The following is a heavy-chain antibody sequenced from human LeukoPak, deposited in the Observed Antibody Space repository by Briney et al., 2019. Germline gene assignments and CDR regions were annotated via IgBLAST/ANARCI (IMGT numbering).Heavy chain of an antibody. Sequence: GGSLRLSCAGSGFTFSDYWVDWVRQAPGKGLEGVANINKDGTEKNYLESVKGRFTISRDNAKNSLYLQMNNLRAEDTAVYYCARNRGWQQFDYWGQGTLVTVSS. CDR1: GFTFSDYW. CDR3: ARNRGWQQFDY. J-gene: IGHJ4*02. CDR2: INKDGTEK. D-gene: IGHD5-24*01. V-gene: IGHV3-7*01.